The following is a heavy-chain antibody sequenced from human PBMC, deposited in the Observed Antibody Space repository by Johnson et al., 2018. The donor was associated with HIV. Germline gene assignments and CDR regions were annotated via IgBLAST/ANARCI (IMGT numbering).Heavy chain of an antibody. CDR3: ARSIVGAIVDAFDM. J-gene: IGHJ3*02. Sequence: QMLLVESGGGVVQPGGSLRLSCAASGFTFSAYAMHWVRQAPGKGLEYVSVISSNGGTTYYADSVKGRFTISRDNSKNTLYMQMNSLRAEDTAVYYCARSIVGAIVDAFDMWGQATMVTVSS. V-gene: IGHV3-64*04. D-gene: IGHD1-26*01. CDR2: ISSNGGTT. CDR1: GFTFSAYA.